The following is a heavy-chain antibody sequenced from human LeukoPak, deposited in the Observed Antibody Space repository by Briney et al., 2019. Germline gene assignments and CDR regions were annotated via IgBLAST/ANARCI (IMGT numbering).Heavy chain of an antibody. CDR1: GYTFTSYG. CDR3: AREGDYDFWSGYSGY. D-gene: IGHD3-3*01. CDR2: ISAYNGNT. Sequence: ASVKVSCKASGYTFTSYGISWVRQAPGQGLEWMGWISAYNGNTNYAQKLQGRVTMTTDTSTSTAYMELRSLRSDDTAVYYCAREGDYDFWSGYSGYWGQGTLVTVSS. V-gene: IGHV1-18*01. J-gene: IGHJ4*02.